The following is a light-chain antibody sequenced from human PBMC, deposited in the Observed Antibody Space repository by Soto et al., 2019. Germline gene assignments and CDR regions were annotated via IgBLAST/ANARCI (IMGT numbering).Light chain of an antibody. Sequence: EIVMTQSPATLSVSPGERATLSCRASQSVSSNLAWYQQKPGQAPRLLIYGASTRATGIPARFSGSGSGTEFTLTTSRLQSEDFAVYYCQQYNKWTPWTFGQGTKVDIK. J-gene: IGKJ1*01. CDR2: GAS. V-gene: IGKV3-15*01. CDR3: QQYNKWTPWT. CDR1: QSVSSN.